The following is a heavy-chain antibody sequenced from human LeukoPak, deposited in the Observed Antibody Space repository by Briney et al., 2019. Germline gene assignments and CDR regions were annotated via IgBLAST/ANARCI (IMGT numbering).Heavy chain of an antibody. CDR1: GFTLSRYW. V-gene: IGHV3-7*04. Sequence: PGGSLRLSCTASGFTLSRYWMSWVRLAPGKGQEWVADVKGDGSKRYYADSVKGRFTISRDNAENSLYLQKHSLRAEDTAVYYCARDSPEGNNWGSEPTFDYWGQGTLVTVSS. CDR3: ARDSPEGNNWGSEPTFDY. CDR2: VKGDGSKR. D-gene: IGHD1-1*01. J-gene: IGHJ4*02.